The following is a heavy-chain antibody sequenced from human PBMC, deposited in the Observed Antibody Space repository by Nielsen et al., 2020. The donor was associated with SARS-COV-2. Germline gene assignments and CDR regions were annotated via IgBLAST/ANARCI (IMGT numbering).Heavy chain of an antibody. CDR1: GGSISSYY. D-gene: IGHD7-27*01. Sequence: LSLTCTVSGGSISSYYWSWIRQPPGKGLEWIGYIYYSGSTNYNPSLKSRVTISVDTSKNQFSLKLSSVTAADTAVYYCARDFLGTFDYWGQGTLVTVSS. J-gene: IGHJ4*02. V-gene: IGHV4-59*01. CDR2: IYYSGST. CDR3: ARDFLGTFDY.